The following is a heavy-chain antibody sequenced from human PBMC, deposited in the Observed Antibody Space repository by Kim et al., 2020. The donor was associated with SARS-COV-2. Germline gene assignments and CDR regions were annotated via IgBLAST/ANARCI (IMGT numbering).Heavy chain of an antibody. CDR1: GFTFSSYS. D-gene: IGHD3-3*01. CDR3: ARDPTYDFWSGYSRSFDY. Sequence: GGALRLSCAASGFTFSSYSMNWVRQAPGKGLEWVSYISRSSSTIYYADSVKGRFTISRDNAKNSLYLQMNSLRDEDTAVYYCARDPTYDFWSGYSRSFDYWGQGTLVTVSS. V-gene: IGHV3-48*02. CDR2: ISRSSSTI. J-gene: IGHJ4*02.